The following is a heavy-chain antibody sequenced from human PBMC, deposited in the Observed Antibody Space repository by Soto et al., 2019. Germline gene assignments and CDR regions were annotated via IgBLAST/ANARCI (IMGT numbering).Heavy chain of an antibody. CDR1: GFTFSYAW. V-gene: IGHV3-15*07. D-gene: IGHD3-3*01. CDR3: TSTGPYDDFWSGFGSLDD. J-gene: IGHJ4*02. CDR2: IKSKTDGGNT. Sequence: GGSLRLSCAAAGFTFSYAWMNWVRHAPGKGLEKVSRIKSKTDGGNTDKAAPVKGRFTISRADSKNTLYLQMNSLNTEDIALFYFTSTGPYDDFWSGFGSLDDWGQGTLVTVFS.